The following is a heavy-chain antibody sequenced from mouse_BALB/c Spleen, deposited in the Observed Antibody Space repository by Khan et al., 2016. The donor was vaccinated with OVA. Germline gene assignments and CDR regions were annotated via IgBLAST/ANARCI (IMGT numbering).Heavy chain of an antibody. CDR1: GYTFTSYY. Sequence: VQLQESGAELVKPGASVKLSCKASGYTFTSYYMYWLKQRPGQGLEWIGEINPSNGGTNFNEKFKSKATLTVDKSSSTAYMQLSSLTSEDSAVYDYTRRGTARATHWFAYWGQGTLVTVAA. CDR3: TRRGTARATHWFAY. J-gene: IGHJ3*01. CDR2: INPSNGGT. D-gene: IGHD3-2*01. V-gene: IGHV1S81*02.